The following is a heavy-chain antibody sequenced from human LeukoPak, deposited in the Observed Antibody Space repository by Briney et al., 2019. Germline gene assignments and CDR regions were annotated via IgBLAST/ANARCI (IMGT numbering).Heavy chain of an antibody. CDR1: GFTFSSYG. CDR3: YYYDSSGYY. CDR2: IRSKAYGGTT. D-gene: IGHD3-22*01. V-gene: IGHV3-49*04. Sequence: GGSLRLSCAASGFTFSSYGMHWVRQAPGKGLEWVGFIRSKAYGGTTEYAASVKGRFTISRDDSKSIAYLQMNSLKTEDTAVYYCYYYDSSGYYWGQGTLVTVSS. J-gene: IGHJ4*02.